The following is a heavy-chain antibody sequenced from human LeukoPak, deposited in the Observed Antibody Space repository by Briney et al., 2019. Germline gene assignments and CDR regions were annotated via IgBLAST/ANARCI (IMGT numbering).Heavy chain of an antibody. D-gene: IGHD3-16*01. J-gene: IGHJ4*02. V-gene: IGHV3-7*01. Sequence: GGSLRLSCAASGFTLSSNWMTWVRQAPGKGLEWVANIKPDGSEKYYVDSVKGRFTISRDNAKNSFYWQRSGWGAEDTAWYNGRRNGGGIGEALDCWGQGPWSPSPQ. CDR1: GFTLSSNW. CDR2: IKPDGSEK. CDR3: RRNGGGIGEALDC.